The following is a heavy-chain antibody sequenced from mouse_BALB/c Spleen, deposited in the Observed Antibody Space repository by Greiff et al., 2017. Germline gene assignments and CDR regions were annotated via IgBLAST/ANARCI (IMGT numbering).Heavy chain of an antibody. CDR3: ARGAKVWYFDV. CDR2: IYPGDGDT. CDR1: GYTFTSYW. Sequence: VQLQQSGAELARPGASVKLSCKASGYTFTSYWMQWVKQRPGQGLEWIGAIYPGDGDTRYTQKFKGKATLTADKSSSTAYMQLSSLASEDSAVYYCARGAKVWYFDVWGAGTTVTVSS. V-gene: IGHV1-87*01. D-gene: IGHD2-14*01. J-gene: IGHJ1*01.